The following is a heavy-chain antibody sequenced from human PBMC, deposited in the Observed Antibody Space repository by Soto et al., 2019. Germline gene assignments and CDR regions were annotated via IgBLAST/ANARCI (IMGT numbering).Heavy chain of an antibody. D-gene: IGHD3-22*01. Sequence: ASVTVSCKAYGYTFTSYYMQWVRLAPGQGLERMGIINPSGGSTSYAQKFQRRVTMTRDTSTSTVYMELSSLRSEDTTVYYCARDRRRIVVNAFDIWGQGTMVTVS. CDR2: INPSGGST. V-gene: IGHV1-46*01. CDR1: GYTFTSYY. J-gene: IGHJ3*02. CDR3: ARDRRRIVVNAFDI.